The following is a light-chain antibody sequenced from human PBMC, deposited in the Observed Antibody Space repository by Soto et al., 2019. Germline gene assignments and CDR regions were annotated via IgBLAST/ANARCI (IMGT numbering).Light chain of an antibody. J-gene: IGLJ2*01. CDR2: GNF. V-gene: IGLV1-40*01. Sequence: QPVLTQPPSVSGAPGQRVTISCAGSASNIGASYDVHWYQQVPGTAPKLLIYGNFNRPSGVPDRFSGSKSGTSASLAITGLQAEDEADYYCQSYDYSLSGVLFGGGTKLTVL. CDR1: ASNIGASYD. CDR3: QSYDYSLSGVL.